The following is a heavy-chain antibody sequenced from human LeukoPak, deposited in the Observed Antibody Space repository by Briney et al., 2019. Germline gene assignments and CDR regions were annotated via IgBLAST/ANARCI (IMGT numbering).Heavy chain of an antibody. D-gene: IGHD3-3*01. CDR2: ISNSSSYI. CDR1: GFTFSSYS. V-gene: IGHV3-21*01. J-gene: IGHJ3*02. Sequence: PGGSLRLSCAASGFTFSSYSMNWVRQAPGKGLEWVSSISNSSSYIYYADSVKGRFTISRDNAKNSLYLQMNSLRAEDTAVYYCARDCSSGYYDFWSGYWAFDIWGQGTMVTVSS. CDR3: ARDCSSGYYDFWSGYWAFDI.